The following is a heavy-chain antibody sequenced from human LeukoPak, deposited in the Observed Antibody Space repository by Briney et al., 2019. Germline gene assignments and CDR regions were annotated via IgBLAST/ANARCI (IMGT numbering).Heavy chain of an antibody. J-gene: IGHJ4*02. V-gene: IGHV4-61*01. CDR3: ASRHGDSGSSNC. CDR2: IYHSGST. CDR1: GASVSSGSYY. D-gene: IGHD3-10*01. Sequence: SETLSLTCSVSGASVSSGSYYWSWIRQAPGKGLEWIGYIYHSGSTNYNPCLKSRVTISLDTSKNQFSLRLSSVTAADAAVYYCASRHGDSGSSNCWGQGALVTVSS.